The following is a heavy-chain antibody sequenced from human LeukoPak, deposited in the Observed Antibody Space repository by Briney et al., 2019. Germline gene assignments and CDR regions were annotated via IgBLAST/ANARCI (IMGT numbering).Heavy chain of an antibody. D-gene: IGHD4-17*01. CDR3: ARAATVTAESAFGY. CDR2: IYHSGST. V-gene: IGHV4-4*02. Sequence: SETLSLTCAVSGGSISSSNWWSWVRQPPGKGLEWIGEIYHSGSTNYNPSLKSRVTISVDKSKNQFSLKLSSVTAADMAVYYCARAATVTAESAFGYWGQGTLVTVSS. CDR1: GGSISSSNW. J-gene: IGHJ4*02.